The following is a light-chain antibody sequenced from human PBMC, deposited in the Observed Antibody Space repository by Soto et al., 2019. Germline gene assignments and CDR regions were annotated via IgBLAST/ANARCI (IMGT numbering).Light chain of an antibody. CDR2: DVS. V-gene: IGLV2-14*03. CDR1: SSDVGGYNY. CDR3: SSYTTSNTRQIV. Sequence: QPALTHPASVTSSPVHSLNISKTKTSSDVGGYNYVSWYQHHPGKAPKLIIYDVSNRPSGVSNPFSGSKSGNTASLTISGLQPEDEADYYCSSYTTSNTRQIVFGTGTKVTVL. J-gene: IGLJ1*01.